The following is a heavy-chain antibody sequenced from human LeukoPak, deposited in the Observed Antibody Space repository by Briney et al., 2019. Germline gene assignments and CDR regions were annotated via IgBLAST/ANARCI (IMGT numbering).Heavy chain of an antibody. CDR1: GYTFNYYG. V-gene: IGHV1-2*02. J-gene: IGHJ4*02. Sequence: ASVKVSCKASGYTFNYYGISWVRQAPGQGLEWMGWINPNSGGTNYAQKFQGRVTMTRDTSISTAYMELSRLRSADTAVYYCARRPRLAPPFDYWGQGTLVTVSS. CDR3: ARRPRLAPPFDY. CDR2: INPNSGGT.